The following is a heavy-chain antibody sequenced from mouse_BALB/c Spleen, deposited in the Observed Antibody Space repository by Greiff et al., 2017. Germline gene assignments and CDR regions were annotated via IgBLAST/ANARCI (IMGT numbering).Heavy chain of an antibody. V-gene: IGHV5-12-1*01. CDR2: ISSGGGST. CDR3: ARQGDDYDGFAY. J-gene: IGHJ3*01. Sequence: EVNVVESGGGLVKPGGSLKLSCAASGFAFSSYDMSWVRQTPEKSLEWVAYISSGGGSTYYPDTVKGRFTISRDNAKNTLYLQMSSLKSEDTARYYCARQGDDYDGFAYWGQGTLVTVSA. CDR1: GFAFSSYD. D-gene: IGHD2-4*01.